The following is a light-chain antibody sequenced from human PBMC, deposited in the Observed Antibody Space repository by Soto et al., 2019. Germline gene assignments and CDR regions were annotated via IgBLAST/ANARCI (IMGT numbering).Light chain of an antibody. CDR1: SSNVGSNT. CDR3: AAWDVSLNGSYV. V-gene: IGLV1-44*01. Sequence: QSVLTQPPSASGTPGQRVTISCSGSSSNVGSNTVNWYQQLPGTAPKLLIYSNNQRPSGGPDRFSGSKSGTSASLATSGLQSEDEADYYCAAWDVSLNGSYVFGTGTKVTVL. J-gene: IGLJ1*01. CDR2: SNN.